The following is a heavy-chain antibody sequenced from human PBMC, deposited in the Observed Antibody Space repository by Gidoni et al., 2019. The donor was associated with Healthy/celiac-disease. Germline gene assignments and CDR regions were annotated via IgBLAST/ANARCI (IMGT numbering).Heavy chain of an antibody. D-gene: IGHD3-16*02. CDR3: ARVKYADDDYVWGSYRYPAGGMDV. CDR2: ISSSCSTI. Sequence: QVQLVESGGGLVKPGGSLRLSCAASGFTFSDYYMSWIRTAPGQGLGWVSYISSSCSTIYYADSVKGRFTISRDNAKNSLYLQMNSLRAEDTAVYYCARVKYADDDYVWGSYRYPAGGMDVWGQGTTVTVSS. J-gene: IGHJ6*02. V-gene: IGHV3-11*01. CDR1: GFTFSDYY.